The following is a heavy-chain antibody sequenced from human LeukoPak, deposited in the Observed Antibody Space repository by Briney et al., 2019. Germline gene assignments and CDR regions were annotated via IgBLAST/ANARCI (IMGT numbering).Heavy chain of an antibody. CDR2: INHSGST. D-gene: IGHD6-19*01. CDR3: ARGLGDIAVAGTGDY. V-gene: IGHV4-34*01. CDR1: GGSFSGYY. Sequence: SETLSLTCAVYGGSFSGYYWSWIRQPPGKGLEWIGEINHSGSTNYNPSLKSRVTISGDTSKNQFSLKLSSVTAADTAVYYCARGLGDIAVAGTGDYWGQGTLVTVSS. J-gene: IGHJ4*02.